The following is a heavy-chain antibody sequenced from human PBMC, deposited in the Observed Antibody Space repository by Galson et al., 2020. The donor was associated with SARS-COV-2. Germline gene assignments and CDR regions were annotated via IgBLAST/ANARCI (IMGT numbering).Heavy chain of an antibody. CDR2: ISSSGSTI. CDR1: GFTFSDYY. D-gene: IGHD1-20*01. CDR3: ARDRHNWNDAFDI. Sequence: GGSLRLSCAASGFTFSDYYMSWIRQAPGKGLEWVSYISSSGSTIYYADSVKGRFTISRDNAKNSLYLQMNSLRAEDTAVYYCARDRHNWNDAFDIWGQGTMVTVSS. V-gene: IGHV3-11*01. J-gene: IGHJ3*02.